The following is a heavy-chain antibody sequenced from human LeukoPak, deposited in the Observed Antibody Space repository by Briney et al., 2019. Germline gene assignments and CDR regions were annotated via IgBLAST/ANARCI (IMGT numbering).Heavy chain of an antibody. Sequence: SETLSPTCTVSGGSISSGSYYWSWTRQPAGKGLEWIGRIDTSGSTNYNPSLKSRVTISVDTSKNQFSLKLSSVTAADTAVYYCARALLNSSGWWGFDYWGQGTLVTVSS. CDR1: GGSISSGSYY. J-gene: IGHJ4*02. V-gene: IGHV4-61*02. CDR3: ARALLNSSGWWGFDY. D-gene: IGHD6-19*01. CDR2: IDTSGST.